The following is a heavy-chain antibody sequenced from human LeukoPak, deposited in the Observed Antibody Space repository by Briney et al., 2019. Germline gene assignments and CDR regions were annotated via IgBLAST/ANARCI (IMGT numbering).Heavy chain of an antibody. CDR1: GASISSTGYY. V-gene: IGHV4-39*07. Sequence: SETLSLTCTVSGASISSTGYYWGWIRQPPGKGLEWIGSIYHSGSTYYNPSLKSRVTISVDTSKNQFSLKLSSVTAADTAVYYCARDATYYYDSSGYLGHDAFDIWGQGTMVTVSS. CDR2: IYHSGST. D-gene: IGHD3-22*01. J-gene: IGHJ3*02. CDR3: ARDATYYYDSSGYLGHDAFDI.